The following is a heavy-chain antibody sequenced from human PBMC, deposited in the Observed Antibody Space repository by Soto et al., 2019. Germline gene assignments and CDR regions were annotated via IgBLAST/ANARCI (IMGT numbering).Heavy chain of an antibody. Sequence: SVKVSCKASGGTFSSYAISWVRQAPGQGLEWMGGIIPIFGTANYAQKFQGRVTITADESTSTAYMELSSLRSEDTAVYYCAKYSLAVAGLDYWGQGTLVTVS. CDR3: AKYSLAVAGLDY. V-gene: IGHV1-69*13. D-gene: IGHD6-19*01. CDR1: GGTFSSYA. J-gene: IGHJ4*02. CDR2: IIPIFGTA.